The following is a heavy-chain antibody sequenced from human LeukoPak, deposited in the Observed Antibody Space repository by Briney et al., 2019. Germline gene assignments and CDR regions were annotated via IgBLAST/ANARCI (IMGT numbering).Heavy chain of an antibody. CDR2: INHSGST. V-gene: IGHV4-34*01. CDR3: ARVLGDYYGMDV. D-gene: IGHD2-15*01. CDR1: GGSFSGYY. J-gene: IGHJ6*02. Sequence: SETLSLTCAVYGGSFSGYYWSWIRQPPGKGLEWIGEINHSGSTNYNPSPKSRVTISVDTSKNQFSLKLSSVTAADTAVYYCARVLGDYYGMDVWGQGTTVTVSS.